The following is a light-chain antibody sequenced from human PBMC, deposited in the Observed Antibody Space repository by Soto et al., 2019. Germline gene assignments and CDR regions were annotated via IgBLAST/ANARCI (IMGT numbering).Light chain of an antibody. CDR3: HCYDVSLRGPI. Sequence: QSVLTQPPSVFRTPGQRVTISCTRSSSNIGAGYDVHWYQQLPGTAPKVLIYDNNNRPSGVPDRFSGSKSGTSASLAISGLQAEDEADYYCHCYDVSLRGPIFGGGTKLTVL. CDR2: DNN. J-gene: IGLJ2*01. V-gene: IGLV1-40*01. CDR1: SSNIGAGYD.